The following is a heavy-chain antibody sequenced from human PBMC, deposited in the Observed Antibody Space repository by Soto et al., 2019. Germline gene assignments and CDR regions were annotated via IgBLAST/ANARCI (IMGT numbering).Heavy chain of an antibody. CDR3: ARQGDDFWSGYPQQRGLDV. Sequence: QVQVVQSRAEVKKPGASVKVSCKTSGYTFTGYFIHWVRQAPGQGLEWMGWINPDSGGIDYAQKFQGRVTMTRDTSISTAYMQLSRLRSDDTAVYYCARQGDDFWSGYPQQRGLDVWGQGTTVTVSS. V-gene: IGHV1-2*02. D-gene: IGHD3-3*01. J-gene: IGHJ6*02. CDR2: INPDSGGI. CDR1: GYTFTGYF.